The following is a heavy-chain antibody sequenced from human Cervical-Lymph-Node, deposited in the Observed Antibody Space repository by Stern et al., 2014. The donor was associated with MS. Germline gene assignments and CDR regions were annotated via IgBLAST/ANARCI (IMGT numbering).Heavy chain of an antibody. J-gene: IGHJ4*02. Sequence: DQLVESGGGGVQPGRSLRLSCAGSGFRFSKYAMHWVRQGPGKGLEWVAVISNEGSNRYFADSVKGRFTISRDNSKNILYLEMNSLRVDDTAMYYCARDYSGLDYWGQGTLVTVSS. D-gene: IGHD6-19*01. CDR3: ARDYSGLDY. CDR1: GFRFSKYA. CDR2: ISNEGSNR. V-gene: IGHV3-30*03.